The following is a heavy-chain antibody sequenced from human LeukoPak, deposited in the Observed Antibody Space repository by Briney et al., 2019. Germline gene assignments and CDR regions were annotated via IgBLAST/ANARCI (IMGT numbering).Heavy chain of an antibody. D-gene: IGHD1-26*01. CDR2: ISGSGGSR. J-gene: IGHJ4*02. Sequence: TGGSLRLSCAASGFTFSTYGMSWVRQAPGKGLEWVSGISGSGGSRFYTDSVKGRFTISRDNSKNTLYLQMNSLRAEDTAVYYCAKLREWELLDLFDYWGQGTLVTVSS. CDR3: AKLREWELLDLFDY. CDR1: GFTFSTYG. V-gene: IGHV3-23*01.